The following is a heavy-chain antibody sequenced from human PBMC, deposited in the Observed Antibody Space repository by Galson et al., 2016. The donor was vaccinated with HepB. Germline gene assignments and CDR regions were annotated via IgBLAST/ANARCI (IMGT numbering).Heavy chain of an antibody. CDR2: IRSKVYGGTP. J-gene: IGHJ4*02. D-gene: IGHD3-9*01. V-gene: IGHV3-49*03. CDR3: TRFTLRYCDMPFF. CDR1: GFTFGDYS. Sequence: SLRLSCAASGFTFGDYSMSWFRQAPGKGLEWVGFIRSKVYGGTPEYAASVKGRFSISRDDSKSIAYLQMNSLKTEDTAVYYCTRFTLRYCDMPFFWGQGTLVSVSP.